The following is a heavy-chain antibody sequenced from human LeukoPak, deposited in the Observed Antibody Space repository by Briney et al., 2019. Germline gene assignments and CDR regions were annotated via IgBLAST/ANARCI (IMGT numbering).Heavy chain of an antibody. CDR1: GGSISSSSYY. V-gene: IGHV4-39*07. CDR3: ARDLAAAWDFDY. CDR2: IYYSGTT. Sequence: SETLSLTCTVSGGSISSSSYYWGWIRQPPGKGLEWIGSIYYSGTTYYNPSLKSRVTISVDTSKNQFSLKLSSVTAADTAVYYCARDLAAAWDFDYWGQGTLVTVSS. D-gene: IGHD1-26*01. J-gene: IGHJ4*02.